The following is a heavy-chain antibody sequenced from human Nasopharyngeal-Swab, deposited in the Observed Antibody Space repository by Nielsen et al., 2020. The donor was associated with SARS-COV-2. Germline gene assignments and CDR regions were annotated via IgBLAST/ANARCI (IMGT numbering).Heavy chain of an antibody. D-gene: IGHD5-12*01. CDR2: TYYRSKWYN. Sequence: SQTLSPTCAISGDSVSSNSAAWNWLRQSPSRGLEWLGRTYYRSKWYNDYAVSVKSRITINPDTSKNQFSLQLNSVTPEDTAVYYCAREGHDPGSFDYWGQGTLVTVSS. V-gene: IGHV6-1*01. CDR1: GDSVSSNSAA. J-gene: IGHJ4*02. CDR3: AREGHDPGSFDY.